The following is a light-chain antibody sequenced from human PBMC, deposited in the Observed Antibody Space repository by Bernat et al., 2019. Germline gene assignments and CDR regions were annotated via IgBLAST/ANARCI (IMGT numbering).Light chain of an antibody. CDR1: YSNIGNNY. V-gene: IGLV1-47*02. J-gene: IGLJ2*01. CDR3: ASWDDSLTSGV. Sequence: QSVLTQPPSASGTPGQRVTISCSGSYSNIGNNYVYWYQQLPGTAPKVLISHASQRAPGVPDRFSGSKSGTSASLAISGLRSDDEATYYCASWDDSLTSGVCGGGTKLTVL. CDR2: HAS.